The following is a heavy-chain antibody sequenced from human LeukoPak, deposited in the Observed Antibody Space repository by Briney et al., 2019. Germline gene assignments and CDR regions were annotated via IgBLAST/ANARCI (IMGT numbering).Heavy chain of an antibody. V-gene: IGHV3-30*18. D-gene: IGHD3-10*01. J-gene: IGHJ5*02. CDR2: ISYDGSNK. Sequence: PGGSLRLSCAASGFTFSSYGMHWGRQAPGKGLEGVAVISYDGSNKYYADSVKGRFTISRENAKNTLYLQMNSLRAEDTAVYYCANRSPVRGFSNWFDPWGQGTLVTVSS. CDR3: ANRSPVRGFSNWFDP. CDR1: GFTFSSYG.